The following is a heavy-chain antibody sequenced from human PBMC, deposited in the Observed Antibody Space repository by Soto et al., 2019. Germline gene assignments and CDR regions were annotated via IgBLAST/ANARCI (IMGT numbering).Heavy chain of an antibody. Sequence: SETLSLTCTVSGGSISSSSYYWGWIRQPPGKGLEWIGSIYYSGSTYYNPSLKSRVTISVDTSKNQFSLKRSSVTAADTAVYYCARGFQQQLVGQFDYWGQGTLVTVSS. CDR1: GGSISSSSYY. J-gene: IGHJ4*02. D-gene: IGHD6-13*01. CDR3: ARGFQQQLVGQFDY. CDR2: IYYSGST. V-gene: IGHV4-39*01.